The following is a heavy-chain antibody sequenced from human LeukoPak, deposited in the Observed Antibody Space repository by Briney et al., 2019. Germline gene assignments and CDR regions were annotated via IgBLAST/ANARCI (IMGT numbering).Heavy chain of an antibody. CDR2: IYNSGST. J-gene: IGHJ4*02. CDR1: GGSISSYY. Sequence: PSETLSLTCTVSGGSISSYYWSWIRQPPGKGLEWIGYIYNSGSTNYNPSLKSRVTISVDTSNNHLSLKLSSVTAADTAAYYCARAYDGSGPFDYWGQGTLVTVSS. CDR3: ARAYDGSGPFDY. V-gene: IGHV4-59*01. D-gene: IGHD3-22*01.